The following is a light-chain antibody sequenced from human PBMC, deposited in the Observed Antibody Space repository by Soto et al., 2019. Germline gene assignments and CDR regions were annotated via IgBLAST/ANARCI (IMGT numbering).Light chain of an antibody. CDR1: QDISNY. CDR3: QHYYSYPHT. Sequence: AIRMTQSPSSFSASPGDRVTITCRASQDISNYLAWYQQKPGKAPKLLIYAASSLQSGVPSRFSGSGSVTDFTLTISCLQSEDFATYYCQHYYSYPHTFGQGTKLEIK. V-gene: IGKV1-8*01. CDR2: AAS. J-gene: IGKJ2*01.